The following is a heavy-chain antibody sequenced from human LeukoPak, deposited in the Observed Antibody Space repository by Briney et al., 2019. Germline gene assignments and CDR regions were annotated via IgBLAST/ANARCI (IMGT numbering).Heavy chain of an antibody. Sequence: KTSETLSLTCAVSGGSISSSNWWSWVRQPPGKGLEWIGEIYHSGSTNYNPSLKSRVTISVDKSKNQFSLKLSSVTAADTAVYYCVGEEYGTGSYYKSSDWGQGTLVTVSS. J-gene: IGHJ4*02. D-gene: IGHD3-10*01. CDR3: VGEEYGTGSYYKSSD. V-gene: IGHV4-4*02. CDR2: IYHSGST. CDR1: GGSISSSNW.